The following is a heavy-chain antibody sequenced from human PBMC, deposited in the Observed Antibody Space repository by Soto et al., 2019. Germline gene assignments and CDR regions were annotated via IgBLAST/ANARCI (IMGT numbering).Heavy chain of an antibody. V-gene: IGHV1-69*01. D-gene: IGHD3-22*01. Sequence: QVYLVQSGAEVKKPGSSVKVSCKALRGTFTNYAFSWVRQAPGQGLEWMGGIMPFFGSGNYAQKFQGRINSTADESTSSVYLELTSLRSADTAVYYCARDRAGYYSHFVYWAQGTLVTVSS. CDR1: RGTFTNYA. CDR3: ARDRAGYYSHFVY. J-gene: IGHJ4*02. CDR2: IMPFFGSG.